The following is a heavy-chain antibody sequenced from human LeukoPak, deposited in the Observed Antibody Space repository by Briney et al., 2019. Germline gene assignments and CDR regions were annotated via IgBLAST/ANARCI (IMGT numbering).Heavy chain of an antibody. CDR1: GYTFTSYD. Sequence: ASVKVSCKASGYTFTSYDINWVRQAPGQGLEWMGWINPNSGGTNYAQKFQGRVTMTRDTSISTAYMELSRLRSDDTAVYYCARAGESITMVRGVQGSYYYMDVWGKGTTVTVSS. CDR2: INPNSGGT. V-gene: IGHV1-2*02. CDR3: ARAGESITMVRGVQGSYYYMDV. J-gene: IGHJ6*03. D-gene: IGHD3-10*01.